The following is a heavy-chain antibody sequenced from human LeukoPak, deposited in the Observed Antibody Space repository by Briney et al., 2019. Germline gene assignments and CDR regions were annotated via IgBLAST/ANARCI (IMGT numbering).Heavy chain of an antibody. J-gene: IGHJ6*04. CDR1: GGSISSSNW. V-gene: IGHV4-4*02. Sequence: PSETLSLTCAVSGGSISSSNWWSWVRQPPGKGLGWIGEIYHSGSTNYNPSLKSRVTISVDKSKNQFSLKLSSVTAADTAVYYCARDPTRIGYCSGGSCYGMDVWGKGTTVTVSS. CDR3: ARDPTRIGYCSGGSCYGMDV. CDR2: IYHSGST. D-gene: IGHD2-15*01.